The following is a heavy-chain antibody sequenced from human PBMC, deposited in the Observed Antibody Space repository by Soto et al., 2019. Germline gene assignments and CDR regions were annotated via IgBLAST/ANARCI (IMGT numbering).Heavy chain of an antibody. Sequence: EVQLVESGGGLVQPGGSLRLSCDASGLTVNSNYMSWVRQAPGKGLEWVAVIHTGGVTYYADSVKGRFIISRDNSKNTVYLQMTSVRAEDTAVYYCAREKGTGEWDNFFQHWGQGTLVTVSS. J-gene: IGHJ1*01. CDR3: AREKGTGEWDNFFQH. CDR1: GLTVNSNY. V-gene: IGHV3-66*01. CDR2: IHTGGVT. D-gene: IGHD1-26*01.